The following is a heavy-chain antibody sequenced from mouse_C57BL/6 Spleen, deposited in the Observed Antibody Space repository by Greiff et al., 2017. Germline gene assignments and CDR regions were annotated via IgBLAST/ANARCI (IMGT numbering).Heavy chain of an antibody. CDR2: ISSGSSTL. D-gene: IGHD2-3*01. J-gene: IGHJ4*01. Sequence: EVQVVESGGGLVKPGGSLKLSCAASGFTFSDYGMHWVRQAPEKGLEWVAYISSGSSTLYYAHTVKGRFTISRDNAKNTLCLRMTSLESEDTAMYYCARGAMNAMDYWGQGTSVTVSS. CDR1: GFTFSDYG. V-gene: IGHV5-17*01. CDR3: ARGAMNAMDY.